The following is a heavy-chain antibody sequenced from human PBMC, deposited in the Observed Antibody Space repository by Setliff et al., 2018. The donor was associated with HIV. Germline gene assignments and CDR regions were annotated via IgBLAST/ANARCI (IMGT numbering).Heavy chain of an antibody. CDR3: ARAAYGYDSSGYFFDY. D-gene: IGHD3-22*01. V-gene: IGHV1-69*05. CDR1: GGTFSSYV. J-gene: IGHJ4*02. CDR2: IIPILGTA. Sequence: SVKVSCKASGGTFSSYVISWVRQAPGQGLEWMGGIIPILGTANYAQKFQGRVTITTDESTSTVYMELSSRRSEDTAVYYCARAAYGYDSSGYFFDYWGQGTLVTVSS.